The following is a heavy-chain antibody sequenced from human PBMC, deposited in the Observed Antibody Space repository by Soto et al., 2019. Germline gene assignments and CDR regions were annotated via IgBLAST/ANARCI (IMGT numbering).Heavy chain of an antibody. CDR1: GFTVSSNY. V-gene: IGHV3-53*04. CDR2: IYSGGST. D-gene: IGHD5-12*01. CDR3: ARPTPSGYENNYYYYYGMDV. J-gene: IGHJ6*01. Sequence: EVQLVESGGGLVQPGGSLRLSCAASGFTVSSNYMSWVRQAPGKGLEWVSVIYSGGSTYYADSVKGRFTISRHNSKNTLYLQMNSLRAEDTALYYCARPTPSGYENNYYYYYGMDVW.